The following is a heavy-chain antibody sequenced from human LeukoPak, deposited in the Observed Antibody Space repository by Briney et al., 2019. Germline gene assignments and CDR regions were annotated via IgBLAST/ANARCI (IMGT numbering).Heavy chain of an antibody. J-gene: IGHJ3*02. CDR2: ISGSGGST. V-gene: IGHV3-23*01. Sequence: PGGSLRLSCAASGFTFSSYAMSWVRQAPGKGLEWVSAISGSGGSTYYADHVKGRFTISRDNSKSTLYLQMNSLRAEDTAVYYCAKNLAMIVVNDAFDIWGQGTMVTVSS. CDR3: AKNLAMIVVNDAFDI. D-gene: IGHD3-22*01. CDR1: GFTFSSYA.